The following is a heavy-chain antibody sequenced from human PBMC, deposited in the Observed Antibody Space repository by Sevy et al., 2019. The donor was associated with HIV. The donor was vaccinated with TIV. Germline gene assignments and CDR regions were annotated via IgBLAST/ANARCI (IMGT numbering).Heavy chain of an antibody. CDR3: ARGSDSSGYPLFDY. D-gene: IGHD3-22*01. V-gene: IGHV4-30-2*01. CDR2: IYHSGST. J-gene: IGHJ4*02. Sequence: SETLSLTCAVSGGSISSGGYSWSWIRQPPGKSQEWIGYIYHSGSTYYNPSLKSRVTISVDRSKNQFSLKLSSVTAADTAVYYCARGSDSSGYPLFDYWGQGTLVTVSS. CDR1: GGSISSGGYS.